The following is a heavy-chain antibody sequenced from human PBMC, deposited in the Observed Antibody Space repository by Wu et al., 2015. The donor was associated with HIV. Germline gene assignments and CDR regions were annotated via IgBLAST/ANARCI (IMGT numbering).Heavy chain of an antibody. J-gene: IGHJ3*02. V-gene: IGHV1-18*01. Sequence: QVQLVQSGAEVKRPGASVKVSCKASGYTFTSYGISWVRQAPGQGLEWMGWISAYNGNTNYAQKLQGRVTMTTDTSTSTAYMELRSLRSDDTAVYYCARGPPSIVVVPAAADAFDIWGQGTMVTVSS. CDR3: ARGPPSIVVVPAAADAFDI. CDR2: ISAYNGNT. D-gene: IGHD2-2*01. CDR1: GYTFTSYG.